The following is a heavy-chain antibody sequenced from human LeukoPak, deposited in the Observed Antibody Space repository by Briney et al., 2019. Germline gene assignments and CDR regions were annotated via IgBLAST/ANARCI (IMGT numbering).Heavy chain of an antibody. J-gene: IGHJ4*02. CDR1: GGSVSNGNYY. D-gene: IGHD5-12*01. Sequence: SETLSLTCTVSGGSVSNGNYYWSWIRQPPGKGLEWIEYIYHSGSTNYSPSLKSRVTISIDTSKNQFSLNLNSVTAADTAVYYCARGGGYTGYDRGALDDWGQGTLVTVSS. CDR3: ARGGGYTGYDRGALDD. V-gene: IGHV4-61*01. CDR2: IYHSGST.